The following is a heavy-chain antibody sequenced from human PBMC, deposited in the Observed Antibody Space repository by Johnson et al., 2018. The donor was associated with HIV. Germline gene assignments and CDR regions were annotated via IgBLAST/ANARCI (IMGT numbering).Heavy chain of an antibody. CDR3: SKDGAMAFDI. V-gene: IGHV3-30*18. D-gene: IGHD2-2*01. CDR1: GFTFSSYG. Sequence: QVQLVESGGGVVQPGRSLRLSCAASGFTFSSYGMHWVRQAPGKGLEWVAVISYDGSNKYYGDSVKGRFTISRDKSKNTLYLQMNSLRDEDTAVYYGSKDGAMAFDIWGQGTLVTVSS. CDR2: ISYDGSNK. J-gene: IGHJ3*02.